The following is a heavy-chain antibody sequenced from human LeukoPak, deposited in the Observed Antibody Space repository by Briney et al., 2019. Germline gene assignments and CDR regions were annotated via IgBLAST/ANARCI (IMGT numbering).Heavy chain of an antibody. CDR3: ARVVPAAMIGPLYYYMDV. CDR1: GGSISSYY. Sequence: PSETLSLTCTVSGGSISSYYWSWIRQPAGKGLEWIGRIYTSGSTNYNPSLKSRVTMSVDTSKNQFSLKLSSVTAADTAVYYCARVVPAAMIGPLYYYMDVWGKGTTVTISS. D-gene: IGHD2-2*01. V-gene: IGHV4-4*07. J-gene: IGHJ6*03. CDR2: IYTSGST.